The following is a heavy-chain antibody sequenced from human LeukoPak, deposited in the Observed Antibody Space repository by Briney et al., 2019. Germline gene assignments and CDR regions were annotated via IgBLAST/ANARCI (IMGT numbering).Heavy chain of an antibody. J-gene: IGHJ6*02. CDR3: ARDGSRYCSSTSCSSGYYYYGMDV. D-gene: IGHD2-2*01. Sequence: GGSLRPSCVASVISGLTRWVNWVRQAPGKGLKWVSYITSSAGTIYYADSVKGRFTISRDNAKNSLFLQMNSLRAEDTAVYYCARDGSRYCSSTSCSSGYYYYGMDVWGQGTTVTVSS. CDR2: ITSSAGTI. CDR1: VISGLTRW. V-gene: IGHV3-11*01.